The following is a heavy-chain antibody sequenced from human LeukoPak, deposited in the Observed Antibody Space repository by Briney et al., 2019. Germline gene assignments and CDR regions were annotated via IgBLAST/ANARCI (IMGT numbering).Heavy chain of an antibody. J-gene: IGHJ6*03. D-gene: IGHD6-19*01. CDR3: ARGQAQQWLVSPWNYYYMDV. CDR2: ISSSGSYT. Sequence: GGSLRLSCAASGFAFNTYTLNWVRQAPGKGLEWVACISSSGSYTYYANSVKGRFTVSRDNAKNTLYLQMNSLRAEDTAVYYCARGQAQQWLVSPWNYYYMDVWGKGTTVTISS. V-gene: IGHV3-21*01. CDR1: GFAFNTYT.